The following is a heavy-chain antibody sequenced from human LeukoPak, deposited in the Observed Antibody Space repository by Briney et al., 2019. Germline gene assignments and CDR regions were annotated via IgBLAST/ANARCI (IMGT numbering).Heavy chain of an antibody. D-gene: IGHD3-22*01. Sequence: PGRSLRLSCAASGFTFSSYAMHWVRQAPGKGLEWVAVISYDGSNKYYADSVKGRFTISRDNSKNTLYLQMNSLRAEDTAVYYCARWADSSGYYGYYYYGMDVWGQGTTVTVSS. CDR3: ARWADSSGYYGYYYYGMDV. CDR2: ISYDGSNK. V-gene: IGHV3-30*04. J-gene: IGHJ6*02. CDR1: GFTFSSYA.